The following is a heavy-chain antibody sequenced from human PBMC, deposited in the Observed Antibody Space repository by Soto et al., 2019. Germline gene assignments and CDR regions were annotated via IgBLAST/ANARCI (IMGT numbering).Heavy chain of an antibody. Sequence: PSETLSLTCTVSGGSISSYYWSWIRQPPGKGLEWIGYIYYSGSTNYNPSLKSRVTISVDTSKNQFSLKLSSVTAADTAVYYCAREDFSGWAQFDYWGQGTLVTVSS. CDR1: GGSISSYY. D-gene: IGHD6-19*01. CDR2: IYYSGST. V-gene: IGHV4-59*01. CDR3: AREDFSGWAQFDY. J-gene: IGHJ4*02.